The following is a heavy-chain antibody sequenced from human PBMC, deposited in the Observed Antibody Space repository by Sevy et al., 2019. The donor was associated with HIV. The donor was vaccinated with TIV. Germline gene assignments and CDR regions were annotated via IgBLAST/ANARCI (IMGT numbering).Heavy chain of an antibody. CDR2: IRSKTNNYAT. V-gene: IGHV3-73*01. Sequence: GGSLRLSCAASGFTFSGSAMHWVRQAPGKGLEWVGRIRSKTNNYATEYGGWAKGRFTISRDDSKNKAYLQMNSLKIGDSAVYYCTRRVGSTSEIDYWGQGTLVTVSS. CDR3: TRRVGSTSEIDY. D-gene: IGHD2-2*01. J-gene: IGHJ4*02. CDR1: GFTFSGSA.